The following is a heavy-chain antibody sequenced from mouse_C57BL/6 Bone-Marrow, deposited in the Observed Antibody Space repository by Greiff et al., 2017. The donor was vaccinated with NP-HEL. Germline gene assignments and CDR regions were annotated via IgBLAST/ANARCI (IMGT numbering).Heavy chain of an antibody. CDR2: ISSGGSYT. CDR1: GFTFSSYG. D-gene: IGHD2-1*01. V-gene: IGHV5-6*01. CDR3: ARRGYGNSYEFDY. J-gene: IGHJ2*01. Sequence: EVQRVESGGDLVKPGGSLKLSCAASGFTFSSYGMSWVRQTPDKRLEWVATISSGGSYTYYPDSVKGRFTISRDNAKNTLYLQMSSLKSEDTAMYYCARRGYGNSYEFDYWGQGTTLTVSS.